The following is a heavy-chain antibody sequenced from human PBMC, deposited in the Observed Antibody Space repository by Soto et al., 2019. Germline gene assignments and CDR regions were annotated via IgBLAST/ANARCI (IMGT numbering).Heavy chain of an antibody. CDR1: GGSISSSSYY. D-gene: IGHD3-10*01. V-gene: IGHV4-39*01. CDR2: IYYSGST. CDR3: ARRARDSIWFGELPPWYYFDY. Sequence: SETLSLTCTVSGGSISSSSYYWGWIRQPPGKGLEWIGSIYYSGSTYYNPSLKSRVTISVDTSKNQFSLKLSSVTAADTAVYYCARRARDSIWFGELPPWYYFDYWGQGTLVTVSS. J-gene: IGHJ4*02.